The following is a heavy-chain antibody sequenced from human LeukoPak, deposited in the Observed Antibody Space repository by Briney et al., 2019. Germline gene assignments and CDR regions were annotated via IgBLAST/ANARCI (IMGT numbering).Heavy chain of an antibody. D-gene: IGHD6-13*01. CDR2: IIPIFGTA. V-gene: IGHV1-69*13. CDR3: AILGPGIAAADKLMIFDY. CDR1: GGTFSRYA. J-gene: IGHJ4*02. Sequence: SVKVSCKASGGTFSRYAISWVRQAPGQGLEWMGGIIPIFGTANYAQKFQGRVTITADESTSTAYMELSSLRSEDTAVYYCAILGPGIAAADKLMIFDYWGQGTLVTVSS.